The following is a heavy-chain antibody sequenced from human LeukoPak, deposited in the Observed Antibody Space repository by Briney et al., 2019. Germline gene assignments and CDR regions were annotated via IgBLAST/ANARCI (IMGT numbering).Heavy chain of an antibody. CDR3: ARVDIVATIIDYYYYMDV. CDR2: IIPIFGTA. J-gene: IGHJ6*03. Sequence: SVKVSCKASGGTFSSYAISWVRQAPGQGLEWMGGIIPIFGTANYAQKFQGRVTITADKSTSTAYMELSSLRSEDTAVYYCARVDIVATIIDYYYYMDVWGKGTTVTVSS. CDR1: GGTFSSYA. V-gene: IGHV1-69*06. D-gene: IGHD5-12*01.